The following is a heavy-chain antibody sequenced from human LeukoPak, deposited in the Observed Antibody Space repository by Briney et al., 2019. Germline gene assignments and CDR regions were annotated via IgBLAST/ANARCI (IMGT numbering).Heavy chain of an antibody. D-gene: IGHD3-22*01. CDR2: IYYSGTT. J-gene: IGHJ5*02. CDR1: GGSISSYY. CDR3: ARYYYYDSSGYSNWFDP. V-gene: IGHV4-59*12. Sequence: SETLSLTCTVSGGSISSYYWSWIRQPPGKGLEWIGYIYYSGTTNYNPSLKSRVTMSVDTSKNQFSLKLSSVTAADTAVYYCARYYYYDSSGYSNWFDPWGQGTLVTVSS.